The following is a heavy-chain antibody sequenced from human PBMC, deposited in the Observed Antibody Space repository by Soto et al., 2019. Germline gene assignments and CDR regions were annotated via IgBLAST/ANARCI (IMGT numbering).Heavy chain of an antibody. V-gene: IGHV1-18*01. CDR1: GYTFTSYG. CDR3: ARDWGLWLFFYGMDV. D-gene: IGHD5-18*01. J-gene: IGHJ6*02. CDR2: ISAYNGNT. Sequence: GASVKVSCKASGYTFTSYGISWVRQAPGQGLEWMGWISAYNGNTNYAQKLQGRVTMTTDTSTSTAYMELRSLRSDDTAVYYCARDWGLWLFFYGMDVWGQGTTVTVSS.